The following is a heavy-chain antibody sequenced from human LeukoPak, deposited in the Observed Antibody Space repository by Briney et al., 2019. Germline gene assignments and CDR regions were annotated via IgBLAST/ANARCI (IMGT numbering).Heavy chain of an antibody. D-gene: IGHD3-22*01. J-gene: IGHJ4*02. CDR2: ISGSGGST. V-gene: IGHV3-23*01. CDR1: GFTFSSYA. Sequence: GGSLRLPCAASGFTFSSYAMSWVRQAPGKGLEWVSAISGSGGSTYYADSVKGRFTISRDNSKNTLYLQMNSLRAEDTAVYYCAKDRTSITMIVVVSLDYWGQGTLVTVSS. CDR3: AKDRTSITMIVVVSLDY.